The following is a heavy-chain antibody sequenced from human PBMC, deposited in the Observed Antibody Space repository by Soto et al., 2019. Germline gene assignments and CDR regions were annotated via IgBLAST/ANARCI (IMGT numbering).Heavy chain of an antibody. Sequence: LRLSCAASGFTFSSYAMSWVRQAPGKGLEWVSAISGSGGSTYYADSVKGRFTISRDNSKNTLYLQMNSLRAEDTAVYYCAKDAHYDYIWGSYRTAYYFDYWGQGTLVTVSS. D-gene: IGHD3-16*02. CDR2: ISGSGGST. V-gene: IGHV3-23*01. CDR1: GFTFSSYA. CDR3: AKDAHYDYIWGSYRTAYYFDY. J-gene: IGHJ4*02.